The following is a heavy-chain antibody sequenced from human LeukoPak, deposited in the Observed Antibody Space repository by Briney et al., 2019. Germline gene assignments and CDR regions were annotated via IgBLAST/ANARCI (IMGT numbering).Heavy chain of an antibody. V-gene: IGHV4-59*08. CDR3: ARHHYVWGGYPLRY. J-gene: IGHJ4*02. Sequence: SETLSLTCTVSGGSISSYYWSWIRQPPGKGLEWIGYIYYSGSTNYNPSLKSRVTISVDTSKNQFSLKLSSVTAADTAVYYCARHHYVWGGYPLRYWGQGTLVTVSS. D-gene: IGHD3-16*01. CDR2: IYYSGST. CDR1: GGSISSYY.